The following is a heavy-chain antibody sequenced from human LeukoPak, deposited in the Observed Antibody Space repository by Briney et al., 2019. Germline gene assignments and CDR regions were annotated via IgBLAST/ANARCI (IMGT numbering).Heavy chain of an antibody. D-gene: IGHD3-3*01. Sequence: ASVKVSCKASGYTFTGYYMHWVRQAPGQGLEWMGWINPNSGGTNYAQKFQGRCTMTRDTSISTAYMELSRLRSDDTAVYYCERDNGYSLYDFWSGHKINWFDPWGQGTLVTVSS. CDR1: GYTFTGYY. CDR3: ERDNGYSLYDFWSGHKINWFDP. V-gene: IGHV1-2*02. J-gene: IGHJ5*02. CDR2: INPNSGGT.